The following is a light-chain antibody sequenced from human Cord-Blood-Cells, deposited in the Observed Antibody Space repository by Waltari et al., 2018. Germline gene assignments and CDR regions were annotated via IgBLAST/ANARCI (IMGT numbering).Light chain of an antibody. CDR1: QSISSY. CDR2: AAS. CDR3: QQSYSTLPMYS. Sequence: ITCRASQSISSYLNWYQQKPGKAPKLLIYAASSLQSGVPSRFSGSGSGTDFTLTISSLQPEDFATYYCQQSYSTLPMYSFGQGTKLEIK. V-gene: IGKV1-39*01. J-gene: IGKJ2*03.